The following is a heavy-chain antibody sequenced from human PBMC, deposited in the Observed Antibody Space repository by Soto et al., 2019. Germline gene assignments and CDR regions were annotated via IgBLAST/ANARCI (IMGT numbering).Heavy chain of an antibody. CDR2: IYYSGST. J-gene: IGHJ4*02. V-gene: IGHV4-61*01. D-gene: IGHD6-19*01. Sequence: QVQLQESGPGLVKPSETLSLTCTVSGGSVSSGSYYWSWIRQPPGKGLEWIGYIYYSGSTNYNPSRKSRVTISVDTSKNQFSLKLSSVTAADTAVYYCARAGSGWYNYWGQGTLVTVSS. CDR3: ARAGSGWYNY. CDR1: GGSVSSGSYY.